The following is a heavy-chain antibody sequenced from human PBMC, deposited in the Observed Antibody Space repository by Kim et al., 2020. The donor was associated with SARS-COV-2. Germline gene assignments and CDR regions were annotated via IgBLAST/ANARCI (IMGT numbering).Heavy chain of an antibody. V-gene: IGHV4-39*01. CDR3: ARSGDYGDYFWFDP. D-gene: IGHD4-17*01. J-gene: IGHJ5*02. Sequence: NPSLKSRVTIFVDTSKNQFSLKLNSVTAADTAVYYCARSGDYGDYFWFDPWGQGTLVTVSS.